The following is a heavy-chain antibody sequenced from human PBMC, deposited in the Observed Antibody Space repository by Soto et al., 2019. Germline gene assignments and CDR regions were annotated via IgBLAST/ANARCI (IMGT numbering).Heavy chain of an antibody. Sequence: QVQLQESGPGLVKPSGTLSLTCAVSGGSFTSNNWWTWVRQPPGQGLEWIGEIYRTGITNYNPSLKRRVTISLDKSENQFSLKVTSLTAADTAVYYCASRDPGTSVDYWGQGTLVTLSS. CDR2: IYRTGIT. D-gene: IGHD1-7*01. J-gene: IGHJ4*02. CDR3: ASRDPGTSVDY. CDR1: GGSFTSNNW. V-gene: IGHV4-4*02.